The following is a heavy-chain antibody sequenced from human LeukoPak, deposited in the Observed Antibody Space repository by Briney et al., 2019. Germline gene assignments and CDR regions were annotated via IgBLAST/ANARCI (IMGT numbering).Heavy chain of an antibody. Sequence: ASVTVSCKASGYTFIGYYMHWVRQAPGQGLEWMGWINPNSGGTTYAQKFQGRVTMTRDTSISTAYMELSRLRSDDTAVYYCARDSSPYYHYNMDVWGKGTTVTVFS. V-gene: IGHV1-2*02. CDR1: GYTFIGYY. CDR3: ARDSSPYYHYNMDV. CDR2: INPNSGGT. J-gene: IGHJ6*03.